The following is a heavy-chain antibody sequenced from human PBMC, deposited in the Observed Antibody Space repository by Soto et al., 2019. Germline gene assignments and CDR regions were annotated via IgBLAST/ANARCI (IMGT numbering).Heavy chain of an antibody. V-gene: IGHV3-66*01. J-gene: IGHJ4*02. CDR2: IYSGGTT. CDR3: ATDGYYDSSGSYLTFDY. CDR1: GFTVSHKY. Sequence: GSLRLSCAASGFTVSHKYMNWVRQAPGKGPEWVSVIYSGGTTHYADSVKDRFTISRDDSENTLYLHMTSLRAEDTAVYYCATDGYYDSSGSYLTFDYWGQGTLVTV. D-gene: IGHD3-22*01.